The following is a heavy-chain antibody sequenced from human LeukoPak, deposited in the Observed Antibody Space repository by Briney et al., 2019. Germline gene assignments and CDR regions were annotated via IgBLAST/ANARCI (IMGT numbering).Heavy chain of an antibody. Sequence: PGGSLRLSCAACGFPVSRNYVSWVRQARGGGVEWVSVIYSGGSTYYADSVKGRFTLSRDSSKNTLYLQMNSLRAEDTAVYYCARVYRGGNNGFDPWGQGTLVTVSS. J-gene: IGHJ5*02. CDR2: IYSGGST. D-gene: IGHD3-10*01. CDR1: GFPVSRNY. V-gene: IGHV3-53*01. CDR3: ARVYRGGNNGFDP.